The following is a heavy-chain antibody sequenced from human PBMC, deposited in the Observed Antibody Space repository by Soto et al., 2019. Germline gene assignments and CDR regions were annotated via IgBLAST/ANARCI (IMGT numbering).Heavy chain of an antibody. J-gene: IGHJ4*02. Sequence: KTSETLSLTCTVSGVSISNSSYYWGWIRRPPGKGLEWIGTIYYSGITYYNPSLKSRVTISVDTSKNQFSLKLTSVTAADTAVYYRARHGSNWGQGTLVTVSS. CDR3: ARHGSN. CDR1: GVSISNSSYY. CDR2: IYYSGIT. V-gene: IGHV4-39*01.